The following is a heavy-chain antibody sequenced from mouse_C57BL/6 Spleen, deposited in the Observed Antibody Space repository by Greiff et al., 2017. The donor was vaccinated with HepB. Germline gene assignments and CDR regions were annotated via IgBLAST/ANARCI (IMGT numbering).Heavy chain of an antibody. CDR2: INPSTGGT. CDR1: GYSFTGYY. CDR3: ARSMVTTEFAY. Sequence: VQLQQSGPELVKPGASVKISCKASGYSFTGYYMNWVKQSPEKSLEWIGEINPSTGGTTYNQKFKAKATLTVDKSSSTAYMQLKSLTSEDSAVYYCARSMVTTEFAYWGQGTLVTVSA. V-gene: IGHV1-42*01. D-gene: IGHD2-2*01. J-gene: IGHJ3*01.